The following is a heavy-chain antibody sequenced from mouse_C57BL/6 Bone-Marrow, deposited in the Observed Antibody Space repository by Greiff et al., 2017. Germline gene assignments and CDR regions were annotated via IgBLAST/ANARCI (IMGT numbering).Heavy chain of an antibody. D-gene: IGHD2-1*01. J-gene: IGHJ4*01. CDR1: GYTFTEYT. CDR3: ARHGAHIYYGRRRGAMDY. Sequence: QVQLQQSGAELVKPGASVKLSCKASGYTFTEYTIHWVKPRSGPGLEWIGWFYPGSGSIKYNEKFKDKATLTADQSSSTVYMELSRLTSEDSAVYLCARHGAHIYYGRRRGAMDYWGQGTSVTVSS. CDR2: FYPGSGSI. V-gene: IGHV1-62-2*01.